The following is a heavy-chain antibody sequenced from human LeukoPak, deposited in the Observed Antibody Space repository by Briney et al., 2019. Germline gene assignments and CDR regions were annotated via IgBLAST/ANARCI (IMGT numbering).Heavy chain of an antibody. Sequence: SQTLSLTCAISGGCISSYYWSWIRQPPAKALEWMGYIYYSGSTNYNPSLKSRVTISVDTSKNKFSLKLSTVTAADTAVYYCACSRMAVAGTGWFDPWGQGTLVTVS. CDR3: ACSRMAVAGTGWFDP. V-gene: IGHV4-59*13. CDR2: IYYSGST. CDR1: GGCISSYY. D-gene: IGHD6-19*01. J-gene: IGHJ5*02.